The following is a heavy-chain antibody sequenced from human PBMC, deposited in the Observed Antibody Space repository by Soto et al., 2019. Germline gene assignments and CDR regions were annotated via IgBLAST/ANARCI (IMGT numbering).Heavy chain of an antibody. CDR2: INHSGST. CDR1: GGSFSGYY. J-gene: IGHJ6*02. D-gene: IGHD4-17*01. V-gene: IGHV4-34*01. CDR3: ARTGVTTARGMDV. Sequence: PSETLSLTCAVYGGSFSGYYWSWILQPPGKGLEWIGEINHSGSTNYNPSLKSRVTISVDTSKNQFSLKLSSVTAADTAVYYCARTGVTTARGMDVWGQGTTVTVSS.